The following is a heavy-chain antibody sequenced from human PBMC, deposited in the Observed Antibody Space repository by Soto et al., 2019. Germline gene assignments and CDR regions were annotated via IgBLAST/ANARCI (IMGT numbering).Heavy chain of an antibody. J-gene: IGHJ6*02. CDR2: ISYDGSNK. D-gene: IGHD4-17*01. V-gene: IGHV3-30-3*01. CDR1: GFTFSSYA. Sequence: QTGGSLRLSCAASGFTFSSYAMHWVRQAPGKGLEWVAVISYDGSNKYYADSVKGRFTISRDNSKNTLYLQMNSLRAEDTAVYYCARSYGDRYYYYGMDVWGQGTTVTVSS. CDR3: ARSYGDRYYYYGMDV.